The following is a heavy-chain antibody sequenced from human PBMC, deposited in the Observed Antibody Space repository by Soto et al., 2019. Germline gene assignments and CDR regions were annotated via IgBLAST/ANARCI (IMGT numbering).Heavy chain of an antibody. CDR1: GFTFSSYG. CDR3: ARGEVPGGGWYWYFDY. Sequence: QVQLVESGGGVVQPGRSLRLSCAASGFTFSSYGMHWVRQAPGKGLGWVAVIWYDGSNKYYADSVKGRFTISRDNSKNTLYLQMNSLRAEDTAVYYCARGEVPGGGWYWYFDYWGQGTLVTVSS. V-gene: IGHV3-33*01. CDR2: IWYDGSNK. J-gene: IGHJ4*02. D-gene: IGHD6-19*01.